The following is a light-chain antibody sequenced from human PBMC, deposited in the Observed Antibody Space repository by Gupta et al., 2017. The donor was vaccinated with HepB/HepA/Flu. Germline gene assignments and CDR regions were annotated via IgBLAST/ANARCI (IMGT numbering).Light chain of an antibody. V-gene: IGLV2-23*02. CDR2: EVT. CDR3: YSYTNSMTL. CDR1: SSDVGSYNF. J-gene: IGLJ2*01. Sequence: QSALTQPASVSGSPGQSITISCTVISSDVGSYNFVSWYQQYPGNAPKLCIYEVTNRPSGVLICVSGSESATTVTMTSSGVEAEDDSYYYCYSYTNSMTLFGGGTKLTVL.